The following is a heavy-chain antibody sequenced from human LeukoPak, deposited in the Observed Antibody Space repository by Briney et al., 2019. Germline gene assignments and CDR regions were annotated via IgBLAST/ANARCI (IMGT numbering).Heavy chain of an antibody. J-gene: IGHJ4*02. D-gene: IGHD2-2*02. V-gene: IGHV3-23*01. CDR2: ISGSGGST. CDR3: AKTLAATAIADY. Sequence: PGGSLRLSCAASGFTFSDYYMSWIRQAPGKGLEWVSAISGSGGSTYYADSVKGRFTISRDNSKNTLYLQMNSLRAEDTAVYYCAKTLAATAIADYWGQGTLVTVSS. CDR1: GFTFSDYY.